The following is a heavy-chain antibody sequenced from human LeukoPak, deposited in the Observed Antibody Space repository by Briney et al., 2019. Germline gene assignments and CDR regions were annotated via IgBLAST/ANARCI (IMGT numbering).Heavy chain of an antibody. D-gene: IGHD1-14*01. Sequence: GGSLRLSCAASGFTFSTYGMHWVRQAPGKGPEWVAFIQYDEINKYYTDSVKGRFTVSRDNSKNTLYLQMNSLRTEDTAIYYCAKGDHDWGQRTLVTVSS. V-gene: IGHV3-30*02. CDR3: AKGDHD. J-gene: IGHJ4*02. CDR1: GFTFSTYG. CDR2: IQYDEINK.